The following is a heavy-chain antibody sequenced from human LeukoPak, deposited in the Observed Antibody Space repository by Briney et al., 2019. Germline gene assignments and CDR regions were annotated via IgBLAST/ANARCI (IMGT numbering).Heavy chain of an antibody. CDR1: GSTFSSYG. V-gene: IGHV3-30*02. CDR2: IRYDGSKK. D-gene: IGHD5-18*01. Sequence: GGSLRLSCTTSGSTFSSYGIHWVRQAPGKGLEWVAFIRYDGSKKYYVESVKGRFTISRDNSKNTLYLQMNSLRPEDTAVYYCAKDVRQYSYGPSHFDYWGQGTLVTVSS. J-gene: IGHJ4*02. CDR3: AKDVRQYSYGPSHFDY.